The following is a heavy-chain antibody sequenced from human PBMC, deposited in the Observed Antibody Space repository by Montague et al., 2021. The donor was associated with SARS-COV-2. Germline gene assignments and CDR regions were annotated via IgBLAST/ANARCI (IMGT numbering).Heavy chain of an antibody. V-gene: IGHV2-70*01. D-gene: IGHD4-23*01. CDR3: ARSYGTTVVTRAFDY. J-gene: IGHJ4*02. CDR2: IDWDDDK. CDR1: GFSLSTSGMC. Sequence: PALGKPTQTLTLTCTFSGFSLSTSGMCVSWIRQPPEKALEWLTLIDWDDDKYYSTSLKTRLTISKDTSKNQVVLTMTNMDPVDTATYYCARSYGTTVVTRAFDYWGQGTLVTVSS.